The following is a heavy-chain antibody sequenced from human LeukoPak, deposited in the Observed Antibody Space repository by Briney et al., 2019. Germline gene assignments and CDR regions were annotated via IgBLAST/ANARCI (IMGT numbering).Heavy chain of an antibody. CDR1: GGSFSGYY. J-gene: IGHJ5*02. D-gene: IGHD2-2*01. CDR3: ARASSSTSLANWFDP. CDR2: INHSGST. V-gene: IGHV4-34*01. Sequence: SETLSLTCAVYGGSFSGYYWSWIRQPPGKGLEWIGEINHSGSTNYNPSLKSRVTISVDTSKNQFSLKLSSVTAADTAVYYCARASSSTSLANWFDPWGQGTLVTVSS.